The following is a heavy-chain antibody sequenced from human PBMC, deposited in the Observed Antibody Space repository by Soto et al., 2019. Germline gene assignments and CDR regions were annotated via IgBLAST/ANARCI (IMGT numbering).Heavy chain of an antibody. J-gene: IGHJ4*02. Sequence: GSLRLSCVASGLTFGSRAMTWGRQAPGEGLQWVSTITDTGGDAKYADSVRGRFVISRDNSKKTLYLQMTSLTAEDSAMYYCARGSTDSYPGSRIFDFWGRGTLVTVSS. CDR1: GLTFGSRA. CDR2: ITDTGGDA. D-gene: IGHD3-10*01. CDR3: ARGSTDSYPGSRIFDF. V-gene: IGHV3-23*01.